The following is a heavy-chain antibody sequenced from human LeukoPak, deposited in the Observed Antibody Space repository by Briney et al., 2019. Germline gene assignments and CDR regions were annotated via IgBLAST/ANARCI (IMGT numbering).Heavy chain of an antibody. V-gene: IGHV4-31*03. D-gene: IGHD5-18*01. CDR1: GGSISSGGYY. J-gene: IGHJ4*02. CDR2: IYYSGST. CDR3: ARESPMLDTAIDY. Sequence: PSETLSLTCTVSGGSISSGGYYWSWIRQHPGKGLEWIGYIYYSGSTYYNPSLKSRVTISVDTSKNQFSLKLSSVTAADTAVYYCARESPMLDTAIDYWGQGTLVTVSS.